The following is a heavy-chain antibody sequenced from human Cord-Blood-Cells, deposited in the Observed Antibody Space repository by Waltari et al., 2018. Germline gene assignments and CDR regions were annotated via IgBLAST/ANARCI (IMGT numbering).Heavy chain of an antibody. CDR3: AREGAVDNYFDY. D-gene: IGHD5-12*01. CDR1: AFTFRSYR. Sequence: EVQLVESGGGLVKPGGSLRLSCAASAFTFRSYRLNWVRQAPGKGLEWVSSISSSSSYIYYADSVKGRFTISRDNAKNSLYLQMNSLRAEDTAVYYCAREGAVDNYFDYWGQGTLVTVSS. CDR2: ISSSSSYI. V-gene: IGHV3-21*01. J-gene: IGHJ4*02.